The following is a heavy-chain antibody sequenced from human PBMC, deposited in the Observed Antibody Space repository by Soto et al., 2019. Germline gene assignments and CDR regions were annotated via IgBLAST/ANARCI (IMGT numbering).Heavy chain of an antibody. V-gene: IGHV4-59*01. CDR3: ATMGTPATGLYYFDY. CDR2: IYYSGST. CDR1: GGSLSSYY. J-gene: IGHJ4*02. D-gene: IGHD1-7*01. Sequence: SETLSLTCVVSGGSLSSYYWSWIRQPPGKGLEWIGYIYYSGSTNYNPSLKSGVTISVDTSKNQFSLKLRSVTAADTAVYYCATMGTPATGLYYFDYWGRGTLVTVSS.